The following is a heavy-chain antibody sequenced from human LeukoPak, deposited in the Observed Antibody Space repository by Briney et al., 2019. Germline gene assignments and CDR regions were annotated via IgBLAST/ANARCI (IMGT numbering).Heavy chain of an antibody. D-gene: IGHD2-2*01. V-gene: IGHV3-30*01. CDR2: VSDDGNKK. J-gene: IGHJ6*03. Sequence: PGRSLRLSCAAPGFTFSSYPMHWVRQAPGKGLEWVAVVSDDGNKKFDADFVKGRFTISRDNSKNTLYLQMNSLRGEDTAVYYCARGQLLLEGYFYYMDVWGKGTTVTVSS. CDR3: ARGQLLLEGYFYYMDV. CDR1: GFTFSSYP.